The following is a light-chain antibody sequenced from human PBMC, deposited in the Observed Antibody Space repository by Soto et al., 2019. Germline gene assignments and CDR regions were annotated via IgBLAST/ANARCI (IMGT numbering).Light chain of an antibody. Sequence: QSVLTQPASVSGSPGQSITVSCTGSSSDVGGYNFVSWYQNHPGKAPKLMIYDVSNRPSGVSNRFSGSKSGNTASLTISGLQAEDEADYYCSSYTSSSTLVFGGGTKLTVL. V-gene: IGLV2-14*03. CDR3: SSYTSSSTLV. CDR1: SSDVGGYNF. J-gene: IGLJ3*02. CDR2: DVS.